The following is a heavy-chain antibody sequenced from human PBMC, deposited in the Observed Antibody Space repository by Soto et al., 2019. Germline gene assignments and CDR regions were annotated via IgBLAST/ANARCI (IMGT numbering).Heavy chain of an antibody. D-gene: IGHD3-16*01. Sequence: SETLSLTCAVYGGSFSGYYWSWIRQPPGKGLEWIGEINHSGSTNYNPSLKSRVTISVDTSKNQSSLKLSSVTAADTAVYYCASGYGGIYYYYGMDVWGQGTTVTVSS. J-gene: IGHJ6*02. CDR1: GGSFSGYY. V-gene: IGHV4-34*01. CDR3: ASGYGGIYYYYGMDV. CDR2: INHSGST.